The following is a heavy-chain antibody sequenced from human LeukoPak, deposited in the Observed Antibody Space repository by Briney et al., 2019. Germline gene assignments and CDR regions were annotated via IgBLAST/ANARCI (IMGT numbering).Heavy chain of an antibody. D-gene: IGHD6-13*01. V-gene: IGHV4-61*02. CDR3: ARRVIAAAGHYYFDY. CDR2: IYTSGST. J-gene: IGHJ4*02. CDR1: SGSISSGSYY. Sequence: SETLSLTCTVSSGSISSGSYYWSWIRQPAGKGLEWIGRIYTSGSTNYNPSLKSRVTISVDTSKNQFSLKLSSVTAADTAVYYCARRVIAAAGHYYFDYWGQGTLVTVS.